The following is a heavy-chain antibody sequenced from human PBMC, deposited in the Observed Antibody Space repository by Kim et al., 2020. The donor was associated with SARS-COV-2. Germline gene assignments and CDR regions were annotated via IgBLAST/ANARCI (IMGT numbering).Heavy chain of an antibody. CDR2: INWKSGST. V-gene: IGHV3-9*01. Sequence: GGSLRLSCAASGFTFGDYAMHWVRHAPGKGLEWVSGINWKSGSTGYADSVKGRFTISRDNVKNSLYLQMNSLRAEDTALYYCAKDYKQQTLYYYYGMDVWGQGTTVTVSS. CDR3: AKDYKQQTLYYYYGMDV. CDR1: GFTFGDYA. D-gene: IGHD6-13*01. J-gene: IGHJ6*02.